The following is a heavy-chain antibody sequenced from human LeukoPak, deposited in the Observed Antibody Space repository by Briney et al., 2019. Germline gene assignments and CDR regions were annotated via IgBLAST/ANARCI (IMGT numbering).Heavy chain of an antibody. D-gene: IGHD6-13*01. CDR1: GFTFSSYA. CDR2: ISYDGSNK. J-gene: IGHJ4*02. CDR3: ARDLMGIAYRGAFYY. V-gene: IGHV3-30*04. Sequence: GGSLRLSCAASGFTFSSYAMHWVRQAPGKGLEWVAVISYDGSNKYYADSVKGRFTISRDNSKNTLYLQMNSLRAEDTAVYYCARDLMGIAYRGAFYYWGQGTLVTVSS.